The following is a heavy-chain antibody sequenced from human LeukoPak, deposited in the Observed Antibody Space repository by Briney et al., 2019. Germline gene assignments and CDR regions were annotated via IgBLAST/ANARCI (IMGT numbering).Heavy chain of an antibody. D-gene: IGHD6-13*01. V-gene: IGHV4-59*01. CDR3: ARVWSSSWSKEAPYYFDY. CDR1: GGSISSYY. CDR2: IYYSGST. J-gene: IGHJ4*02. Sequence: SETLPLTCTVSGGSISSYYWSWIRQPPGKGLEWIGYIYYSGSTNYNPSLKSRVTISVDTSKNQFSLKLSSVTAADTAVYYCARVWSSSWSKEAPYYFDYWGQGTLVTVSS.